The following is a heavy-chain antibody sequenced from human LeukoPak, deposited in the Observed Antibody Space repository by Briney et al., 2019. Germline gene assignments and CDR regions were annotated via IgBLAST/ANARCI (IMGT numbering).Heavy chain of an antibody. J-gene: IGHJ4*02. Sequence: PGRSLRLSCAASGFTFSSYGMHWVRQAPGKGLEWVAVISYDGSNKYYADSVKGRFTISRDNSKNTLYLQMNSLRAEDTAVYYCARDSVAAALDYWGQGTLVTVSS. CDR2: ISYDGSNK. CDR1: GFTFSSYG. CDR3: ARDSVAAALDY. D-gene: IGHD6-13*01. V-gene: IGHV3-30*03.